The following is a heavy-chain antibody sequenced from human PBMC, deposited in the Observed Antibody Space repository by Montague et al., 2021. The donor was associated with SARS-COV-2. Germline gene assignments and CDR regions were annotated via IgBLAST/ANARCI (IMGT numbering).Heavy chain of an antibody. J-gene: IGHJ5*02. V-gene: IGHV4-39*01. CDR1: GGSVSSSGYY. Sequence: SETLSLTCTVSGGSVSSSGYYWGWIRQPPGKGLEWVGSIYFSGSSYYNPSLKSRVSLSVDTSKNQFSLRLSSVTSADTAAYYCARHRRGGVVVGAPYWCDPWGQGTLVTVSS. CDR3: ARHRRGGVVVGAPYWCDP. CDR2: IYFSGSS. D-gene: IGHD2-15*01.